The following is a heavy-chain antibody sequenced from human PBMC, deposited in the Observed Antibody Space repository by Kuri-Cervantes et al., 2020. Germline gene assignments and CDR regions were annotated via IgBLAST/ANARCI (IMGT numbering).Heavy chain of an antibody. D-gene: IGHD6-13*01. CDR2: IKQDGSEK. Sequence: GESLKISCAASGFTFSSYWMSWVRQAPGKGLEWVANIKQDGSEKYYVDSVKGRFTISRDNAKNSLYLQMNSLGAEDTAVYYCARESYSSSWFLFDYWGQGTLVTVSS. CDR3: ARESYSSSWFLFDY. CDR1: GFTFSSYW. J-gene: IGHJ4*02. V-gene: IGHV3-7*03.